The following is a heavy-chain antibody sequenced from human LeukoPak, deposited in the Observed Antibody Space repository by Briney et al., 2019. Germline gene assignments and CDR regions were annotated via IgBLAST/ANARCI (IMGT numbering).Heavy chain of an antibody. CDR2: INQDGSAQ. J-gene: IGHJ4*02. CDR3: ARSAR. V-gene: IGHV3-7*01. CDR1: GFTSGISG. Sequence: TGGSLRLSCAASGFTSGISGMSWVRQAPGKGLEWVANINQDGSAQYYADSVKGRFTISRDNAKSSLSLQMNSLRAEDTAVYYCARSARWGQGILVTVSS.